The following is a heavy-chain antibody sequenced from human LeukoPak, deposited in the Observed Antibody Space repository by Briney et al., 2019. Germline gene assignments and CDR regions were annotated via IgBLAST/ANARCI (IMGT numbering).Heavy chain of an antibody. V-gene: IGHV3-48*01. CDR2: ISSSSSTI. Sequence: GGSLRLSCAASGFTFSSYSMNWVRQAPGKGLEWVSYISSSSSTIYYADSVKGRFTISRDNAKNSLYLQMNSLRAEDTAVYYCARDHLSGYSSGWDLDYYYMDVWGKGTTVTVSS. J-gene: IGHJ6*03. D-gene: IGHD6-19*01. CDR3: ARDHLSGYSSGWDLDYYYMDV. CDR1: GFTFSSYS.